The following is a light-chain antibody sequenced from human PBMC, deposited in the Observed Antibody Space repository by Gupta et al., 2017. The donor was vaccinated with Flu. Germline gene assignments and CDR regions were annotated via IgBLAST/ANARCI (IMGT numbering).Light chain of an antibody. Sequence: PGTLSLSPGERATLSCRASQSVSSNYLAWYQQKSGQAPRLLIFGASSRATAIPDRFSGSGSGTDFSLTISTLEPEDFAVYYCQQYGRSPTFGQGTRLEIK. V-gene: IGKV3-20*01. CDR2: GAS. CDR1: QSVSSNY. CDR3: QQYGRSPT. J-gene: IGKJ5*01.